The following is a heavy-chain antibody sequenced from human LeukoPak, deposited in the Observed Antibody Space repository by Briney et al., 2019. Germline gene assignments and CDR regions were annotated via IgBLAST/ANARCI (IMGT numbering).Heavy chain of an antibody. CDR1: GGTFSSYA. J-gene: IGHJ4*02. Sequence: ASVKVSRKASGGTFSSYAISWVRQAPGQGLEWMGGIIPIFGTANYAQKFQGRVTITADESTSTAYMELSSLRSEDTAVYYCARSLYYDFWSGYCNFDYWGQGTLVTVSS. CDR3: ARSLYYDFWSGYCNFDY. V-gene: IGHV1-69*01. D-gene: IGHD3-3*01. CDR2: IIPIFGTA.